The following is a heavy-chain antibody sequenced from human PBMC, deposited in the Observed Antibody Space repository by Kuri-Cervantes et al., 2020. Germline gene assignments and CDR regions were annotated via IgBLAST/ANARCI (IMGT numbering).Heavy chain of an antibody. D-gene: IGHD6-13*01. CDR1: GFTFSSYA. CDR2: INLRGDT. V-gene: IGHV3-23*01. CDR3: ARSVRGYSIH. J-gene: IGHJ4*02. Sequence: GESLKISCAASGFTFSSYAMSWVRQAPGKGLEWVSEINLRGDTYYADSVKGRFTIYREDSKNTLYLQMNSLRAEDTAVYYCARSVRGYSIHWGQGTLVTVSS.